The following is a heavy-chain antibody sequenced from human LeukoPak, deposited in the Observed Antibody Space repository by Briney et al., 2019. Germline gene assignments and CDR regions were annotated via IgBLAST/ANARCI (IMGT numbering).Heavy chain of an antibody. V-gene: IGHV3-9*01. CDR3: AKDMKRIAVAGIDY. Sequence: GGSLRLSCAASGFTFDDYAMHWVRQAPGKGLEWVSGISWNSGSIGYADSVKGRFTISRDNAKNSLYLQMNSLRAEDTALYYCAKDMKRIAVAGIDYWGQGTLVTVSS. D-gene: IGHD6-19*01. J-gene: IGHJ4*02. CDR2: ISWNSGSI. CDR1: GFTFDDYA.